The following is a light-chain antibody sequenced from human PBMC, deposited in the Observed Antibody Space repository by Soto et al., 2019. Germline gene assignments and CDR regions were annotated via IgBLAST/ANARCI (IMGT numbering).Light chain of an antibody. Sequence: EIVLTQSPGTLSWSPGERATLSCRASQSVNRFLAWFQQKPVQAPRLLIYGASNRATGIPDRFSGSGSETDFTLTITRLEPEDSAVYYCHHYVGSPWAFGQGTKVEIK. CDR1: QSVNRF. CDR2: GAS. CDR3: HHYVGSPWA. V-gene: IGKV3-20*01. J-gene: IGKJ1*01.